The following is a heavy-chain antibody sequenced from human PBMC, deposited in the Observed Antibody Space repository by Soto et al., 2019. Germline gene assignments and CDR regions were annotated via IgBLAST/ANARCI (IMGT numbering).Heavy chain of an antibody. J-gene: IGHJ6*02. Sequence: PSETLSLTCTVSGGSISRYYWSWIRQPPGKGLEWIGYIYYSGSTNYNPSLKSRDTISVDTSKNQFSLKLSSVTAADTAVYYCARVSGTYIEALSYYHYYGMDVPGQGTTVTVS. V-gene: IGHV4-59*01. D-gene: IGHD3-10*01. CDR1: GGSISRYY. CDR3: ARVSGTYIEALSYYHYYGMDV. CDR2: IYYSGST.